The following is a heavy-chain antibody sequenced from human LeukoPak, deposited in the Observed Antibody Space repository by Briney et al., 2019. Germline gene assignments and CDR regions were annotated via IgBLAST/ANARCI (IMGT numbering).Heavy chain of an antibody. Sequence: SETLSLTCAVYGGSFSGYYWSWIRQPPGKGLEWIGEINHSGSTNYNPSLKSRVTISVDTSKNQFSLKLSSVTAADTAVYYCAGVYANSEVDYYDSSGPEDYWGQGTLVTVSS. D-gene: IGHD3-22*01. J-gene: IGHJ4*02. V-gene: IGHV4-34*01. CDR3: AGVYANSEVDYYDSSGPEDY. CDR1: GGSFSGYY. CDR2: INHSGST.